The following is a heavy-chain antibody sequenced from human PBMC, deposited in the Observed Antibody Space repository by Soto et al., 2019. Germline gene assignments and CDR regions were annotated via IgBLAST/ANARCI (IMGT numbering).Heavy chain of an antibody. CDR1: GGSISPYF. D-gene: IGHD3-22*01. CDR3: AREGGYFDSSGSGVYHYYGVDV. J-gene: IGHJ6*02. CDR2: INITGTT. V-gene: IGHV4-4*07. Sequence: SETLSLTCTASGGSISPYFWSWIRQPAGGRLEWIGRINITGTTNYNPSLKSRVTVSLDTSRTQFSLRVTSVTAADAAVYYCAREGGYFDSSGSGVYHYYGVDVWGQGTTVTVSS.